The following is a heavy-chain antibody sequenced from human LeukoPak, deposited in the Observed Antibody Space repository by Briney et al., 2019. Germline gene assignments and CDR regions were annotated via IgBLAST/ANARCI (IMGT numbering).Heavy chain of an antibody. Sequence: SETLSLTCTVSGGSISSSSYYWGWIRQTPGKGLEWIGNIYYSGSTYYNPSLKSRVTISVDMSKNQFSLKLSAVTAADTAVYYCARLYYYYYYMDVWGKGTTVTISS. CDR3: ARLYYYYYYMDV. J-gene: IGHJ6*03. CDR1: GGSISSSSYY. V-gene: IGHV4-39*01. CDR2: IYYSGST.